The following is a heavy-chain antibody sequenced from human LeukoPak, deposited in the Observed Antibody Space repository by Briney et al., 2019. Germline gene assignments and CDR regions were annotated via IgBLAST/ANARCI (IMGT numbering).Heavy chain of an antibody. V-gene: IGHV4-34*01. CDR2: INHSGST. CDR1: GGSFSGYY. Sequence: SETLSLTCAVYGGSFSGYYWSWIRQPPGKGLEWIGEINHSGSTNYNPSLKSRVTTSVDTSKNHFSLKLSSVTAADTAVYYWARGRLILRYFLGAFDIWGQGTMVTVSS. D-gene: IGHD3-9*01. J-gene: IGHJ3*02. CDR3: ARGRLILRYFLGAFDI.